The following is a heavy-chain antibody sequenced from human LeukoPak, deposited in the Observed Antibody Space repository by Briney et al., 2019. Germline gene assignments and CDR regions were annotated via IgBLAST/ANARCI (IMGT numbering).Heavy chain of an antibody. D-gene: IGHD3/OR15-3a*01. Sequence: SETLSLTCTVSGRSISSSSYYWGWIRQTPGKGLEWIGTMYYSGSTNYNPSLKSRVTLSIDTPKNQFSLRLSSVTAADTAVYYCASKSTAWTIDYWGQGTLVTVSS. CDR1: GRSISSSSYY. CDR2: MYYSGST. V-gene: IGHV4-39*01. CDR3: ASKSTAWTIDY. J-gene: IGHJ4*02.